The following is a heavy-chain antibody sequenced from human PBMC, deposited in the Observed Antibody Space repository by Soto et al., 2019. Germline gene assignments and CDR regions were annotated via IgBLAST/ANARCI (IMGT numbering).Heavy chain of an antibody. CDR3: ARGPYSNYYYYYGMDA. D-gene: IGHD4-4*01. Sequence: PGGSLRLSCAASGFTFSSYGMHWVRQAPGKGLEWVAVIWYDGSNKYYADSVKGRFTISRDNSKNTLYLQMNSLRAEDTAVYYCARGPYSNYYYYYGMDAWGQGTTVTVSS. V-gene: IGHV3-33*01. CDR2: IWYDGSNK. J-gene: IGHJ6*02. CDR1: GFTFSSYG.